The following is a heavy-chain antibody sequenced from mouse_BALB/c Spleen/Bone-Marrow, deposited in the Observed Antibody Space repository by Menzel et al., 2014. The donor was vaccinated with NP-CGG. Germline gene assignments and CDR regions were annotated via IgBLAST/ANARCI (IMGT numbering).Heavy chain of an antibody. CDR3: ATRFITTAGY. D-gene: IGHD1-2*01. J-gene: IGHJ2*01. Sequence: EVQVVESGPELVKPGASVKISCKASGYTFTDYNMHWVKQSHGKSLEWIGYIYPYNGGTGYNQKFKSKATLTVDNSSSTAYKELRSLTSEDSAVYYCATRFITTAGYWGQGTTLTVSS. CDR1: GYTFTDYN. CDR2: IYPYNGGT. V-gene: IGHV1S29*02.